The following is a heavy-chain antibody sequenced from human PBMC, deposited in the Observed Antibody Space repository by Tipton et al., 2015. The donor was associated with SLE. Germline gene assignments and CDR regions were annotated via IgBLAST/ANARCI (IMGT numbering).Heavy chain of an antibody. J-gene: IGHJ4*02. CDR3: ASLNVVATIANF. V-gene: IGHV4-39*07. Sequence: LRLSCTVSGGSINSDIYSWVWIRQPPGKGLEWIGNIYSSGSAYYNPSLKSRVTISLHTSKNQFSLKLSSVTAADTAVYYCASLNVVATIANFWGQGTLVTVSS. D-gene: IGHD5-12*01. CDR1: GGSINSDIYS. CDR2: IYSSGSA.